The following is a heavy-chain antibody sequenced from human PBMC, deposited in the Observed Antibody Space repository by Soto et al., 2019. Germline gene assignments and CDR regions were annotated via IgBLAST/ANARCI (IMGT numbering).Heavy chain of an antibody. CDR3: ARHNYGSGSTYFDY. V-gene: IGHV4-59*08. Sequence: QVQLQESGPGLVKPSETLSLTCTVSGGSISSYYWSWIRQPPGKGLEWIGYIYYSGSTNYNPSLKSRVTRSLDTSKNQFSLKLNSMTAADTAVYYCARHNYGSGSTYFDYWGQGTLVTVSS. CDR2: IYYSGST. D-gene: IGHD3-10*01. CDR1: GGSISSYY. J-gene: IGHJ4*02.